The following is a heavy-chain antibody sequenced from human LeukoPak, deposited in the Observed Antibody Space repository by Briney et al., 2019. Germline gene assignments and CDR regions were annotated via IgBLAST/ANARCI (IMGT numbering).Heavy chain of an antibody. D-gene: IGHD1-26*01. J-gene: IGHJ6*02. CDR2: IYPGDSDT. V-gene: IGHV5-51*01. Sequence: GESLKISCKASGYSFSSYWIGGVRQMPGKGLQWMGIIYPGDSDTRYSPSFKGQVTISADKSISTAYLQWSSLKASDTAMYYCARRVATSAPPYYTYGMDVWGQGTTVTVSS. CDR3: ARRVATSAPPYYTYGMDV. CDR1: GYSFSSYW.